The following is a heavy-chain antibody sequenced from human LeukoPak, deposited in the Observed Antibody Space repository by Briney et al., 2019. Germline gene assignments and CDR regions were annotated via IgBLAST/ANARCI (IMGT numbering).Heavy chain of an antibody. CDR3: AREPLKNAGMVATNFDY. D-gene: IGHD5-12*01. J-gene: IGHJ4*02. CDR2: INPNSGGT. CDR1: GYTFTGYY. V-gene: IGHV1-2*02. Sequence: GASVKVSCNASGYTFTGYYMHWVRQAPGQGLEWMGWINPNSGGTNYAQKFQGRVTMTRDTSISTAYMELSRLRSDDTAVYYCAREPLKNAGMVATNFDYWGQGTLVTVSS.